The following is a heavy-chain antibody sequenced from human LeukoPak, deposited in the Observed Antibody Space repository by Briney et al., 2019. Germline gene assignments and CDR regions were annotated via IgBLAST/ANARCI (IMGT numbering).Heavy chain of an antibody. V-gene: IGHV7-4-1*02. Sequence: ASVKVSCKASGYTFTSYAMNWVRQAPGQGLEWMGWINTNTGNPTYAQGFTGRFVFSLDTSVSTAYLQISSLKAEDTAVYYCARGPFDYYDSVSSWFDPWGQGTLVTVSS. D-gene: IGHD3-22*01. CDR2: INTNTGNP. CDR1: GYTFTSYA. CDR3: ARGPFDYYDSVSSWFDP. J-gene: IGHJ5*02.